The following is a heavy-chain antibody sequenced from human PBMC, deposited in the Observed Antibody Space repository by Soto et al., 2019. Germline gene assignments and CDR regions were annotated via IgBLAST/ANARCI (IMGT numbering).Heavy chain of an antibody. Sequence: EVQVLESGGGLVQPGGSLRLSCAASGLTFSSFAMSWVRQAPGKGLEWVSAISGSGRSTYFAGSVKGRFTISRDNPKNTLYLQMNSLRVEDTAVYYCVKMKGARVGDYSMDVWGQGTTVTVSS. V-gene: IGHV3-23*01. CDR2: ISGSGRST. CDR1: GLTFSSFA. J-gene: IGHJ6*02. CDR3: VKMKGARVGDYSMDV. D-gene: IGHD2-2*01.